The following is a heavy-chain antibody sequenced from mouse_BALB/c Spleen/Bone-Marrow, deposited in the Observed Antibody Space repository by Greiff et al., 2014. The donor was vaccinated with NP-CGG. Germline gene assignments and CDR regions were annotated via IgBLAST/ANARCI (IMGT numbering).Heavy chain of an antibody. D-gene: IGHD1-2*01. V-gene: IGHV1-87*01. Sequence: VQLQQSGAELARPGASVKLSYKASGYNFTTHWMQWVKQRPGQGLEWIGAIYPGDGDTRYTQKFKGKATLTADESSSTAYMQLSDLASEDSAVYYCARGDYGYHWYFDVWGAGTTVTVSS. J-gene: IGHJ1*01. CDR3: ARGDYGYHWYFDV. CDR1: GYNFTTHW. CDR2: IYPGDGDT.